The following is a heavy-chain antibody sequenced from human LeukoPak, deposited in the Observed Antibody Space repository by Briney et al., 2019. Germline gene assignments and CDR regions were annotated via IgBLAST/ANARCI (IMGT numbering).Heavy chain of an antibody. CDR3: VKNSGWYCLDY. Sequence: PGGSLRLSCAASGFPFNAYWMTWVRQAPGKGLEWVANIRQDGDTKYYVDSVKGRFTISRDNAMNSLYLQMNSLRAEDTAVYYCVKNSGWYCLDYWGQGTPVTVSS. CDR1: GFPFNAYW. CDR2: IRQDGDTK. D-gene: IGHD6-13*01. J-gene: IGHJ4*02. V-gene: IGHV3-7*03.